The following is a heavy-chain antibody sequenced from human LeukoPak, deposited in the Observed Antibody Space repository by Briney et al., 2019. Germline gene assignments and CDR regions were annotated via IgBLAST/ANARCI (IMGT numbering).Heavy chain of an antibody. J-gene: IGHJ2*01. V-gene: IGHV3-15*01. D-gene: IGHD3-10*01. CDR1: GISFTNVW. CDR2: IQSYTDGGST. Sequence: GGSLRLSCAVSGISFTNVWMSWVRQAPGKGLEWVGRIQSYTDGGSTNFAPPVRGRFTISRDDYRNTVYLQINSLKTEDTAVYYCATDSGERYYGLYWSFDLWGRGSLVTVSS. CDR3: ATDSGERYYGLYWSFDL.